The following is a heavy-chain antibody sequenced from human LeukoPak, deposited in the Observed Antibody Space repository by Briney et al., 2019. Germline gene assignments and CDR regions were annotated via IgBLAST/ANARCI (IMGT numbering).Heavy chain of an antibody. CDR1: GGSIGSSSYY. Sequence: SETLSLTCTVSGGSIGSSSYYWGWIRQPPGMGLEWIGSIYYSGYTYYNPSLKSRVTISVDTSKNQFSLKLSSVTAADTAVYYCARLGYGSGSYYYYYMDVWGKGTTVTISS. CDR3: ARLGYGSGSYYYYYMDV. D-gene: IGHD3-10*01. CDR2: IYYSGYT. J-gene: IGHJ6*03. V-gene: IGHV4-39*07.